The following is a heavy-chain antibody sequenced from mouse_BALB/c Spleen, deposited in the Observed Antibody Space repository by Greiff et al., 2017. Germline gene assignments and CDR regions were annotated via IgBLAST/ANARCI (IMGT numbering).Heavy chain of an antibody. CDR3: ARSTTATRGAMDY. J-gene: IGHJ4*01. CDR1: GYTFTDYA. V-gene: IGHV1S137*01. CDR2: ISTYYGDA. Sequence: QVQLQQSGAELVRPGVSVKISCKCSGYTFTDYAMHWVKQSHAKSLEWIGVISTYYGDASYNQKFKGKATMTVDKSSSTAYMELARLTSEDSAIYYCARSTTATRGAMDYWGQGTSVTVSS. D-gene: IGHD1-2*01.